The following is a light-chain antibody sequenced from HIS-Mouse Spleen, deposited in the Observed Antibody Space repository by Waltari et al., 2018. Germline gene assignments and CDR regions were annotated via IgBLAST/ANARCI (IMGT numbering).Light chain of an antibody. CDR1: QGISSY. V-gene: IGKV1-9*01. J-gene: IGKJ1*01. CDR3: QQLNSYPPT. Sequence: DIQLTQSPPFLSASVGDRVTSTCRASQGISSYLAWYQQKPGKAPKLLIYAASTLQSGVPSRFSGSGSETEFTLTISSLQPEDFATYYCQQLNSYPPTFGQGTKVEIK. CDR2: AAS.